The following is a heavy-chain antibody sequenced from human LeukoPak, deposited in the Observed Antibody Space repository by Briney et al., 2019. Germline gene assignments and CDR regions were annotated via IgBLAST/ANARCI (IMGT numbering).Heavy chain of an antibody. CDR3: AKDRYYDSSGLTSFDY. Sequence: PGGSLRLSCAASGFTFGDYAMHWVRQAPGKGLEWVSGISWNSGSIGYADSVKGRFTISRDNAKNSLYLQMNSLRAEDTALYYCAKDRYYDSSGLTSFDYWGQGTLVTVSS. CDR1: GFTFGDYA. V-gene: IGHV3-9*01. CDR2: ISWNSGSI. D-gene: IGHD3-22*01. J-gene: IGHJ4*02.